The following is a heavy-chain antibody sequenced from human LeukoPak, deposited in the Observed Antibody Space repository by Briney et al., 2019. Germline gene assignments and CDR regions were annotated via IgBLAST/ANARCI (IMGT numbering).Heavy chain of an antibody. V-gene: IGHV1-69*01. CDR3: AREAYDFWSGRYRDYYYYMDV. CDR1: GGTFSSYA. D-gene: IGHD3-3*01. CDR2: IIPIFGTA. Sequence: SVKVSCKASGGTFSSYAISWVRQAPGQGLEWMGGIIPIFGTANYAQKFQGRVTITADESTSTAYMELSSLRSEDTAVYYCAREAYDFWSGRYRDYYYYMDVWGKGTTVTVSS. J-gene: IGHJ6*03.